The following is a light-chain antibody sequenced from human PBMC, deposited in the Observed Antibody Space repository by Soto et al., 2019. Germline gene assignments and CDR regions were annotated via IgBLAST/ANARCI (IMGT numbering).Light chain of an antibody. CDR2: GAS. J-gene: IGKJ1*01. V-gene: IGKV3-20*01. Sequence: EIVLTQSPATLSLSPWERATLSCRASQSVSSSYLAWYQQKPGQAPRLLIYGASSRATGIPDRFSGSGSGTDFTLTISRLEPEDFAVYYCQQYGSSQWTFGQGTKVDIK. CDR3: QQYGSSQWT. CDR1: QSVSSSY.